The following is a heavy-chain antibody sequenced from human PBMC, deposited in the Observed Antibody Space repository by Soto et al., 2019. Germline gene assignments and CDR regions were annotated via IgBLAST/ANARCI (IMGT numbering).Heavy chain of an antibody. D-gene: IGHD4-17*01. CDR3: ARYDYGDFY. CDR2: VNHSGST. CDR1: GGSFSGYY. J-gene: IGHJ4*02. V-gene: IGHV4-34*01. Sequence: SETLSLTCAVYGGSFSGYYWSWIRQPPGKGLEWIGEVNHSGSTNYNPSLKSRVTISVDTSKNQFSLKLSSVTAADTAVYYCARYDYGDFYWGQGTLVTVS.